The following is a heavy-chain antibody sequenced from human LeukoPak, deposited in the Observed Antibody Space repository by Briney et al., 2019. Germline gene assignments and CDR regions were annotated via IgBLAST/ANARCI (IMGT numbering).Heavy chain of an antibody. Sequence: SQTLSLTCTVPGGSISSGSYYWSWIRQPAGKGLEWIGRIYTSGSTNYNPSLKSRVTISVDTSKNQFSLKLSSVTAADTAVYYCARVSASYPPDYWGQGTLVTVSS. CDR2: IYTSGST. CDR3: ARVSASYPPDY. J-gene: IGHJ4*02. V-gene: IGHV4-61*02. D-gene: IGHD3-10*01. CDR1: GGSISSGSYY.